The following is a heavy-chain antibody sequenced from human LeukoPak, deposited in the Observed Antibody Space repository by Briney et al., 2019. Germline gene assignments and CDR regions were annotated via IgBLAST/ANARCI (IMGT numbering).Heavy chain of an antibody. V-gene: IGHV1-69*04. Sequence: SVKVSCKASGGTFNSYSISWVRQAPGQGLEWMGRIFPMLGIANYARKFQGRVTITADRSTSTAYMDVSSLRSEDTAVYYCARVGCSSVSCYYYHMDVWGKGTTVTVSS. CDR2: IFPMLGIA. CDR1: GGTFNSYS. CDR3: ARVGCSSVSCYYYHMDV. D-gene: IGHD2-2*01. J-gene: IGHJ6*03.